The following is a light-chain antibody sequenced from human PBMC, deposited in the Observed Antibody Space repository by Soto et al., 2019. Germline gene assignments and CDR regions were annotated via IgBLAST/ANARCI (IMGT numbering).Light chain of an antibody. CDR1: TGAVTSGYY. Sequence: QAVVTQEPSLTVSPGGKVTLTCGSSTGAVTSGYYPNWFQQKPGQPPRPLIDSISNKHSCNPDRFSGSFLGDKAALTLSGVLPEVEADYYCLLCDGGAQVFGGGTKLTVL. CDR2: SIS. J-gene: IGLJ3*02. CDR3: LLCDGGAQV. V-gene: IGLV7-43*01.